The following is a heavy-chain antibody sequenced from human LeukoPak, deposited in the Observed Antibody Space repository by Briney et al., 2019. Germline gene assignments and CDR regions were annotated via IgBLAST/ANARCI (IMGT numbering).Heavy chain of an antibody. D-gene: IGHD3-10*01. CDR3: ARRVPMNYYGSGNDAFDI. CDR1: GGSISSYY. V-gene: IGHV4-59*08. Sequence: PSETLSLTCTVSGGSISSYYWSWIRQPPGKGLEWIGYIHYSGSTNYNPSLKSRVTISVDTSKNQFSLKLSSVTAADTAVYYCARRVPMNYYGSGNDAFDIWGQGTMVTVSS. CDR2: IHYSGST. J-gene: IGHJ3*02.